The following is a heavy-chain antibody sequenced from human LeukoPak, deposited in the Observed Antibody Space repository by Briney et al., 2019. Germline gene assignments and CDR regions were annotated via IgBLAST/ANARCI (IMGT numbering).Heavy chain of an antibody. CDR2: IYYSGST. V-gene: IGHV4-59*01. CDR1: GGSISSYY. J-gene: IGHJ6*03. Sequence: SETLSLTCTVSGGSISSYYWSWIRQPPGKGLEWIGYIYYSGSTNYNPSLKSRVTISVDTSKNRFSLKLSSVTAADTAVYNCAKGDFYGSGRDYYYYMDVWGKGTTVTISS. CDR3: AKGDFYGSGRDYYYYMDV. D-gene: IGHD3-10*01.